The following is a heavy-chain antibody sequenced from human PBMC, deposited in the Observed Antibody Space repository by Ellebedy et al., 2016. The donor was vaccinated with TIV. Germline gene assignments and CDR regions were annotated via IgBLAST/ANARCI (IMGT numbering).Heavy chain of an antibody. J-gene: IGHJ4*02. Sequence: SETLSLXXTVSGGSISSSSYYWGWIRQPPGKGLEWIGEINHSGSTNYNPSLKSRVTISVDTSKNQFSLKLSSVTAADTAVYYCAVEMATIADYWGQGTLVTVSS. CDR3: AVEMATIADY. V-gene: IGHV4-39*07. D-gene: IGHD5-24*01. CDR2: INHSGST. CDR1: GGSISSSSYY.